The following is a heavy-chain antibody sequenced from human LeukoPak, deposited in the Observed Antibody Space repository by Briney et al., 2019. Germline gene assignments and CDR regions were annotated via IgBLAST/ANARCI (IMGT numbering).Heavy chain of an antibody. CDR1: GFTFSSYG. D-gene: IGHD3-10*01. Sequence: GGFLRLSCAASGFTFSSYGMHWVRQAPGKGLEWVAVIWYDGSNKYYADSVKGRFTISRDNSKNTLYLQMNSLRAEDTAVYYCARGYYYGSGSPPSVGSMHVWGKGTTVTVSS. J-gene: IGHJ6*04. CDR3: ARGYYYGSGSPPSVGSMHV. CDR2: IWYDGSNK. V-gene: IGHV3-33*01.